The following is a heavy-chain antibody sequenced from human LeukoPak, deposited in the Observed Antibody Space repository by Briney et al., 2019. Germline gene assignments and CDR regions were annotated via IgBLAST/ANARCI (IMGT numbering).Heavy chain of an antibody. Sequence: GSLRLSCAASGFTFSSYAMSWVRHAPGKGLEWVSAISGSGGSTYYADSVKGRFTISRDNSKNTLYLQMNSLRAEDTAVYYCAKGDRYCSGGSCYSGDAFDIWGQGTMVTVSS. CDR3: AKGDRYCSGGSCYSGDAFDI. V-gene: IGHV3-23*01. D-gene: IGHD2-15*01. J-gene: IGHJ3*02. CDR1: GFTFSSYA. CDR2: ISGSGGST.